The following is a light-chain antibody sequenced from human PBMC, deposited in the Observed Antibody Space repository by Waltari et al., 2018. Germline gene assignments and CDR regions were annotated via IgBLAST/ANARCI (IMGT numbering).Light chain of an antibody. Sequence: EIVMTQSPAILSVSPGERATLSCRASQSVSNNLAWYQQKPGQAPRILIYGASARATRVPARFSGSGSGTDFTLTISSLQSEDFAVYFCQHYNAWPRAFGQGTRVEIK. CDR3: QHYNAWPRA. CDR2: GAS. CDR1: QSVSNN. V-gene: IGKV3-15*01. J-gene: IGKJ1*01.